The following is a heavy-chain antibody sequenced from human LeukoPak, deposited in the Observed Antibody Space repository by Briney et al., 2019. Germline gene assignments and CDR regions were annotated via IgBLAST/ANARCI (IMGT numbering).Heavy chain of an antibody. D-gene: IGHD3-22*01. CDR1: GYTFTSYG. J-gene: IGHJ4*02. Sequence: ASVKVSCKASGYTFTSYGISWVRQAPGQGLEWMGWISAYNGNTNYAQKLQGRVTMTTDISTSTAYMELSSLRSEDTAVYYCATDAYYDSSGTLTRDFDYWGQGTLVTVSS. CDR2: ISAYNGNT. V-gene: IGHV1-18*01. CDR3: ATDAYYDSSGTLTRDFDY.